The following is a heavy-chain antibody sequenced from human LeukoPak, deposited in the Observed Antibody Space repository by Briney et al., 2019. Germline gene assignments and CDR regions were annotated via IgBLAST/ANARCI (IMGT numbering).Heavy chain of an antibody. D-gene: IGHD3-10*01. CDR3: ARHSAYGSGTYYYFDY. CDR1: GGSFRDYY. CDR2: INHSGST. J-gene: IGHJ4*02. Sequence: PSETLSLTCAVYGGSFRDYYWNWIRQPPGKGLEWIGEINHSGSTNYNPSLKSRVTISLDTSKNQFSLRLNSVTAADTAVYYCARHSAYGSGTYYYFDYWGQGTLVSVSS. V-gene: IGHV4-34*01.